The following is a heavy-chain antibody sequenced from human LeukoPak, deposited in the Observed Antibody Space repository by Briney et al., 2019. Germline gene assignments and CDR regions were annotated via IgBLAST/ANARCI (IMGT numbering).Heavy chain of an antibody. CDR2: ISGSGGST. V-gene: IGHV3-23*01. CDR1: GFTFSSYA. Sequence: GGSLRLSCAASGFTFSSYAMSWVRQTPGKGLEWVSGISGSGGSTYYADSVKGRFTISRHNSKNTLYLQMNSLRAEDTAVYYCAREVLGPPDYWGQGTLVTVSS. CDR3: AREVLGPPDY. D-gene: IGHD2-8*02. J-gene: IGHJ4*02.